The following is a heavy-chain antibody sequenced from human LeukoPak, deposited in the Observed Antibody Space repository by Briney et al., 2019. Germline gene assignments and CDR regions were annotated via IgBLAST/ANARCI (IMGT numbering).Heavy chain of an antibody. CDR2: IVPSDSFT. CDR3: ARLWGRDASSKRVASDF. CDR1: GYSFSSYW. D-gene: IGHD3-16*01. J-gene: IGHJ4*02. Sequence: GESPKISCQSSGYSFSSYWITWVRQVPGKGLEGMARIVPSDSFTNYTPSFQGHVTISVDKAISNAYMQWSSLKPSDTAIYYCARLWGRDASSKRVASDFWGQGTLVIVSS. V-gene: IGHV5-10-1*01.